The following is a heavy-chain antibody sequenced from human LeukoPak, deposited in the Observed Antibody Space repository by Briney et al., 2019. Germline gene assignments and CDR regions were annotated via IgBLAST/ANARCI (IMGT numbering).Heavy chain of an antibody. V-gene: IGHV3-21*01. CDR1: GFTFSSYS. CDR3: ARDSTSSSSRYKRSFDY. Sequence: GGSPRLSCAASGFTFSSYSMNWVRQAPGKGLEWVSSISSSSSYIYYADSVKSRFTISRDNAKNSLYLQMNSLRAEDTAVYYCARDSTSSSSRYKRSFDYWGQGTLVTVSS. J-gene: IGHJ4*02. CDR2: ISSSSSYI. D-gene: IGHD6-13*01.